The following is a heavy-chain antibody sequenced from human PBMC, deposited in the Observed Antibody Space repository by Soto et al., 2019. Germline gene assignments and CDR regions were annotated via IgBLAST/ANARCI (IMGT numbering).Heavy chain of an antibody. Sequence: PSETLSLTCTVSGGSISSGGYYWSWIRQPPGKGLEWIGYIYYSGSTYYNPSLKSRVTISVDTSKNQFSLKLSSVTAADTAVYYCARVGGSSGSYSVDGMDVWGQGTTVTVSS. V-gene: IGHV4-30-4*01. J-gene: IGHJ6*02. CDR1: GGSISSGGYY. D-gene: IGHD3-10*01. CDR3: ARVGGSSGSYSVDGMDV. CDR2: IYYSGST.